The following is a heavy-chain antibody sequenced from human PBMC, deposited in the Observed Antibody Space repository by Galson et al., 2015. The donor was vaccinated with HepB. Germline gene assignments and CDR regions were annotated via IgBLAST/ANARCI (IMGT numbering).Heavy chain of an antibody. CDR3: ARESYGAAWY. V-gene: IGHV3-74*01. J-gene: IGHJ4*02. D-gene: IGHD4-17*01. CDR2: INSDGSIT. Sequence: SLRLSCAASGFTFSSYWMHWVRQAPGKGLVWVSRINSDGSITSYADSVKGRFTISRDNAKNTLYLQMNSLGADDTAVYYCARESYGAAWYWGQGSLVTVSS. CDR1: GFTFSSYW.